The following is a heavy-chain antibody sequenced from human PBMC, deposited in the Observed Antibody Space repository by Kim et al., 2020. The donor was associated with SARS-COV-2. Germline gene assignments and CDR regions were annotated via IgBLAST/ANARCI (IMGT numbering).Heavy chain of an antibody. CDR2: I. D-gene: IGHD3-16*01. Sequence: IYYADTVKGRFPTSRAHATNSLDRQMNSLRAEDTAVYYCARGRSYEPFDYWGQGTLVTVSS. CDR3: ARGRSYEPFDY. V-gene: IGHV3-48*01. J-gene: IGHJ4*02.